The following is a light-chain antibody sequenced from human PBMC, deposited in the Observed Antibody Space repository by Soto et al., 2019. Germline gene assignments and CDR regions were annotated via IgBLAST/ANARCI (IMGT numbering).Light chain of an antibody. Sequence: EIVMTQSPATLSLSQGERVTLSCRASQSVSRYLAWYQQKPGQAPRLLIYDVSTRATGIPARFSGSGSGTDFTLTISSLEPEDFAIYSCQQRSDWPITFGQGTRLEIK. CDR2: DVS. V-gene: IGKV3-11*01. CDR1: QSVSRY. CDR3: QQRSDWPIT. J-gene: IGKJ5*01.